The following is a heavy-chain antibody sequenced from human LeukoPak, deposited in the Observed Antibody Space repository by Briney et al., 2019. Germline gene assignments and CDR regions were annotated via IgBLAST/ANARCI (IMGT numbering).Heavy chain of an antibody. CDR2: ISGSGGST. V-gene: IGHV3-23*01. CDR1: GFTFSSYA. D-gene: IGHD3-22*01. J-gene: IGHJ3*02. Sequence: GGSLRLSCAASGFTFSSYAMSWVRQAPGKGLEWVSAISGSGGSTYYADSVKGRFTISRDNSKNTLYLQMNSLRAEDTAVYYRAKDLYDSSGYSDDAFDIWGQGTMVTVSS. CDR3: AKDLYDSSGYSDDAFDI.